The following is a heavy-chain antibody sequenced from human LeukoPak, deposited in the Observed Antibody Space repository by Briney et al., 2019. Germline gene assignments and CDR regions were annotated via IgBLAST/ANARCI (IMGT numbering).Heavy chain of an antibody. Sequence: SETLSLTCTVSGGSISSYYWSWIRQPPGKGLEWIGYIYYSGSTNYNPSLKSRVTISVDTSKNQFSLKLSSVTAADTAVYYCARVAAYCSGGSCYPYHYYGMDVWDQGTTVTVSS. CDR1: GGSISSYY. J-gene: IGHJ6*02. CDR2: IYYSGST. CDR3: ARVAAYCSGGSCYPYHYYGMDV. V-gene: IGHV4-59*01. D-gene: IGHD2-15*01.